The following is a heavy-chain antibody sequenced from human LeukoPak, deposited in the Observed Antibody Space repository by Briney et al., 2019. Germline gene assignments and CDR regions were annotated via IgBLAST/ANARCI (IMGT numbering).Heavy chain of an antibody. CDR2: IYYSGST. D-gene: IGHD2-2*01. J-gene: IGHJ4*02. CDR3: ARSNRGSTSYKFDY. Sequence: SETLSLTCGVYSGSFSGYYWTWFRQPPGKGLEWIGSIYYSGSTYYKPSLKSRVTISVDTSKNQFSLKLSSVTAADTAVYYCARSNRGSTSYKFDYWGQGTLVTVSS. V-gene: IGHV4-34*01. CDR1: SGSFSGYY.